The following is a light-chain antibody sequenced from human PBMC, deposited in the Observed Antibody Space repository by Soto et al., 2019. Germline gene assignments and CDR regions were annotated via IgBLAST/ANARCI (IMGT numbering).Light chain of an antibody. Sequence: EIVLMQPXANLSVSQGEXXXXXXXASQSISSSFLALSKQGXGHGPRLVIYGPSXRGTGIADRFSGTGSETDFTLTISRLEPEDFAVYYCQQYDNSPINCGHGTRREIK. CDR1: QSISSSF. CDR3: QQYDNSPIN. J-gene: IGKJ5*01. CDR2: GPS. V-gene: IGKV3-20*01.